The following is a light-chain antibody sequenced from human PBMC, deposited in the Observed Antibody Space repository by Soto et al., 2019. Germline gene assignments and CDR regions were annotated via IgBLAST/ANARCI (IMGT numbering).Light chain of an antibody. J-gene: IGKJ2*01. CDR2: DAS. CDR3: QQRSNWPPMYT. Sequence: EIVLTQSPATLSLSPGERATLSCRASQSVSSYLAWYQQKPGQAPRLLIYDASNRATGIPARFSGSGSGTDVTLTISRLEPEXXXXYYCQQRSNWPPMYTFGQGTKLEIK. CDR1: QSVSSY. V-gene: IGKV3-11*01.